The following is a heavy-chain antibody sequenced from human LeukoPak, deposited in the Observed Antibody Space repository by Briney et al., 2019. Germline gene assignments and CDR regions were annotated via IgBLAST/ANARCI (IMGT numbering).Heavy chain of an antibody. CDR2: ISSSGSTI. V-gene: IGHV3-48*03. D-gene: IGHD3-22*01. J-gene: IGHJ4*02. CDR1: GFTFSSYE. Sequence: GGSLRLSCAASGFTFSSYEMNWVRQAPGKGLEWVSYISSSGSTIYYADSLKGRFTISRDNPKNSLYLQMNSLRAEDTAVYYCAGGGYYDSSGYDYWGQGTLVTVSS. CDR3: AGGGYYDSSGYDY.